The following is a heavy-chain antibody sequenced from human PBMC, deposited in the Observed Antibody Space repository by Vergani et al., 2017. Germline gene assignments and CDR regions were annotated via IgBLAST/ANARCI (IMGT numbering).Heavy chain of an antibody. V-gene: IGHV3-7*01. D-gene: IGHD3-10*01. Sequence: EVQLLESGGGLVQPGGSLRLSCAASGFTFSSYWMSWVRQAPGKGLEWVANIKQDGSEKYYVDSVKGRFTISRDNAKNSLYLQMNSLRAEDTAVYYCAREKNRRYYYGSELDYWGQGTLVTVSS. CDR3: AREKNRRYYYGSELDY. CDR2: IKQDGSEK. J-gene: IGHJ4*02. CDR1: GFTFSSYW.